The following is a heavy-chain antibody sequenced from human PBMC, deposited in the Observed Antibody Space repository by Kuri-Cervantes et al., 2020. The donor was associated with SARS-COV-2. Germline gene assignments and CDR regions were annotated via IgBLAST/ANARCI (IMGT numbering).Heavy chain of an antibody. CDR3: ARGVAARPNYYYGMDV. Sequence: GGSLRLSCKGSGYSFTSYWISWVRQMPGKGLEWMGRIDPSDSYTNYSPSFQGHVTISADKSISTAYLQWSSLKASDTAMYYCARGVAARPNYYYGMDVWGQGTTVTVSS. D-gene: IGHD6-6*01. V-gene: IGHV5-10-1*01. CDR2: IDPSDSYT. CDR1: GYSFTSYW. J-gene: IGHJ6*02.